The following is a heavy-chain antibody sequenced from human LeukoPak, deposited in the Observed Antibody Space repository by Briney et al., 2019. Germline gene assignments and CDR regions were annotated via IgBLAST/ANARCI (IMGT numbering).Heavy chain of an antibody. V-gene: IGHV3-7*03. CDR1: GFTFSTYW. CDR3: AGGSGGLIEH. D-gene: IGHD6-19*01. CDR2: IKQDGTTE. Sequence: GGSLRLSCAASGFTFSTYWMNWVRQAPGEGLEWVANIKQDGTTEYYVDCVKGRFTISRDKAKKSLSQQMNSRRAEDTAVYYCAGGSGGLIEHWGQPGLGTVSS. J-gene: IGHJ1*01.